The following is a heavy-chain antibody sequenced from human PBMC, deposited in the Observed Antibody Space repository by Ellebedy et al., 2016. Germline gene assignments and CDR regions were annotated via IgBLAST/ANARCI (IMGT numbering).Heavy chain of an antibody. Sequence: SETLSLTXTVSGGSISSSSYYWGWIRQPPGKGLEWIGSIYYSGSTYYNPSLKSRVTISVDTSKNQFSLKLSSVTAADTAVYYCATQPPRYCSSTSCHRPFDYWGQGTLVTVSS. CDR2: IYYSGST. D-gene: IGHD2-2*01. CDR3: ATQPPRYCSSTSCHRPFDY. CDR1: GGSISSSSYY. V-gene: IGHV4-39*01. J-gene: IGHJ4*02.